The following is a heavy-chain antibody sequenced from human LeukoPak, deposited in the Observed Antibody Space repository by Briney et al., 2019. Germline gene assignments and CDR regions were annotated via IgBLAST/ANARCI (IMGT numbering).Heavy chain of an antibody. V-gene: IGHV4-59*01. Sequence: SETLSLTCTVSGGSISSYYWSWIRQPPGKGLEWIGYIYYSGSTNYNPSLKSRVTISVDTSKNQFSLKLSSVTAADTAVYYCARSRYDSSGYFDYWGQGTLVTVSS. J-gene: IGHJ4*02. CDR1: GGSISSYY. CDR2: IYYSGST. CDR3: ARSRYDSSGYFDY. D-gene: IGHD3-22*01.